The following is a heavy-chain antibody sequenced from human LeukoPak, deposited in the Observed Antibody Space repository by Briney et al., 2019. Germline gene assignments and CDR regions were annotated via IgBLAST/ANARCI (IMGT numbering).Heavy chain of an antibody. V-gene: IGHV3-74*01. CDR1: GITFGNNW. J-gene: IGHJ5*02. CDR2: INSDGGGA. Sequence: GGSLRLSCAASGITFGNNWMHWVRQGSGKGLVWISRINSDGGGAIYADSVKGRFTVSRDNAKNTLCLQMNSLRAEDTAVYYCARDVPHNWFDTWGQGTLVTVSS. CDR3: ARDVPHNWFDT.